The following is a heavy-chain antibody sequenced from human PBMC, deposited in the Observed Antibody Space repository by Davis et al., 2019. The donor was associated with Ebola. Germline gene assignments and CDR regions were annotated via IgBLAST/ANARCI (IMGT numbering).Heavy chain of an antibody. Sequence: GESLKISCAASGFTFSYAWMNWVRQAPGKGLEWVSGMSGSGGSTYYADSVKGRFTISRDNSKNTLYLQMDSLRAEDTAIYFCAKVDYGDYWGQGTLATVSS. D-gene: IGHD3-16*01. CDR2: MSGSGGST. V-gene: IGHV3-23*01. J-gene: IGHJ4*02. CDR3: AKVDYGDY. CDR1: GFTFSYAW.